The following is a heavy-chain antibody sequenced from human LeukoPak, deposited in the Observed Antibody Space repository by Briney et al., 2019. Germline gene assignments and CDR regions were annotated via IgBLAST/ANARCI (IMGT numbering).Heavy chain of an antibody. D-gene: IGHD3-10*01. CDR2: ISGSGGST. J-gene: IGHJ4*02. V-gene: IGHV3-23*01. CDR3: AKGKGGGSALYYFDY. Sequence: GGSLRLSCAASGFTFSSYAMSWVRQAPGKGLEWVSAISGSGGSTYYADSVKGRFTISRDNSKNTLYLQMNSLRAEDTAVYYCAKGKGGGSALYYFDYWGQGTLVTVSS. CDR1: GFTFSSYA.